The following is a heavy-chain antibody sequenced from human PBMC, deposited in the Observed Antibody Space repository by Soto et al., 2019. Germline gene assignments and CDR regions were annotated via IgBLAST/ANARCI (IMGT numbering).Heavy chain of an antibody. CDR1: GYTFTSYY. CDR2: INPSGGST. D-gene: IGHD5-12*01. V-gene: IGHV1-46*01. J-gene: IGHJ6*02. CDR3: ARRGAGRKISPAGMGV. Sequence: ASVKVSCKASGYTFTSYYMHWVRQAPGQGLEWMGIINPSGGSTSYAQKFQGRVTISVDTSKNQFSLKLSSVTAADTAVYYWARRGAGRKISPAGMGVWGQGTTVPVS.